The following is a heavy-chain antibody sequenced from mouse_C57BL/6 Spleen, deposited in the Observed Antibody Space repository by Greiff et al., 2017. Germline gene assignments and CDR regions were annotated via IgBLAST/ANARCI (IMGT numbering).Heavy chain of an antibody. Sequence: QVQLQQPGAELVQPGASVKMSCKASGYTFTSYWITWVKQRPGQGLEWIGDIYPGSGSTNYNEKFKSKATLTVDTSSSTAYMQLSSLTTEESEVYCCARGDYSNSGFAYWGQGTLVTVSA. D-gene: IGHD2-5*01. CDR3: ARGDYSNSGFAY. CDR2: IYPGSGST. V-gene: IGHV1-55*01. J-gene: IGHJ3*01. CDR1: GYTFTSYW.